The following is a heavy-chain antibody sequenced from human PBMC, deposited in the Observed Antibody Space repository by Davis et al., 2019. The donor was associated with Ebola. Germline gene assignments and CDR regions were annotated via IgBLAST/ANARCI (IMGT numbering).Heavy chain of an antibody. CDR3: ARWSYGSRGFDS. V-gene: IGHV4-39*07. D-gene: IGHD5-18*01. CDR1: GGSIISSSSY. Sequence: SETLSLTCTVSGGSIISSSSYWGWIRQPPRKGLEWIGSIYYSGITYYNPSLKSRVTISVDTSKNQFSLKLSSVTAADTAVYYCARWSYGSRGFDSWGQGTLVTVSS. CDR2: IYYSGIT. J-gene: IGHJ4*02.